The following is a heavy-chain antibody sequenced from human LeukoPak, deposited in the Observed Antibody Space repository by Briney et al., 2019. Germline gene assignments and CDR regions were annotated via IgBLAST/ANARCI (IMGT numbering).Heavy chain of an antibody. CDR2: TYHSGRS. J-gene: IGHJ5*02. V-gene: IGHV4-30-4*08. CDR1: GASISSADHY. Sequence: SETLSLTCTVSGASISSADHYYNWIRQAPGKGLEWIGYTYHSGRSYYNPSLESRATISVDTSQNQLSLTLTSVTAADTAVYYCARDGNPRGWFDPWGQGTLVTVSS. CDR3: ARDGNPRGWFDP. D-gene: IGHD1-14*01.